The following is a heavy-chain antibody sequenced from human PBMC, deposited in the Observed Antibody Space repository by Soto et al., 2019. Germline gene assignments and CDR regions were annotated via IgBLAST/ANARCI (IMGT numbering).Heavy chain of an antibody. CDR1: GFTFSEYA. J-gene: IGHJ6*02. CDR2: VSANGDIT. Sequence: EVNVLESGGDLVRPGGSLRLSCVASGFTFSEYAMTWVRQAPGKGLDWVSSVSANGDITYYADSVKGRFTISRDNSNNTLLLQMNSLRAEDTALYYCARGDRGGSGSPASYYFSGLDVWGQGTTVIVSS. V-gene: IGHV3-23*01. CDR3: ARGDRGGSGSPASYYFSGLDV. D-gene: IGHD3-10*01.